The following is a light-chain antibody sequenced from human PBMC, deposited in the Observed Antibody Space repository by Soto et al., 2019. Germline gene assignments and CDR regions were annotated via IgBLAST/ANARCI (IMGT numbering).Light chain of an antibody. Sequence: EIILTQSAYTLSWSPGERATLSCRASQTVSSNYLAWCQQRPGQAPRLLIYGASTRAAGIPDRFSGSGYGTDFNLTITRLETEDSAVYFCQQYTGPPTTFGQGTRLEIK. V-gene: IGKV3-20*01. CDR2: GAS. J-gene: IGKJ5*01. CDR1: QTVSSNY. CDR3: QQYTGPPTT.